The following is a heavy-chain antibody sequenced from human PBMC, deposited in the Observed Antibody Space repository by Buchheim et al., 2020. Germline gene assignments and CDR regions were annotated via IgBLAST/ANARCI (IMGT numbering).Heavy chain of an antibody. CDR3: ATKYYDILTGYYNFSY. V-gene: IGHV4-34*01. J-gene: IGHJ4*02. Sequence: QVQLQQWGAGLLKPSETLSLTCAVYGGSFSGYYWSWIRQPPGKGLEWIGEINHSGSTNYSPSLKSRVTISVDTSKNQFSLKLSSVTAADTAVYYCATKYYDILTGYYNFSYWGQGTL. CDR1: GGSFSGYY. D-gene: IGHD3-9*01. CDR2: INHSGST.